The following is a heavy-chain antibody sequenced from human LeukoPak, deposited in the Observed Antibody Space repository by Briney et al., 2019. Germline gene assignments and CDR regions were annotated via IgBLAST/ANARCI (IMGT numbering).Heavy chain of an antibody. J-gene: IGHJ4*02. CDR2: INPNSGDT. D-gene: IGHD5-18*01. CDR1: GYTFTGYY. CDR3: ARNQGRGYSYGLYYFDY. V-gene: IGHV1-2*02. Sequence: ASVKVSCKASGYTFTGYYMHWVRQAPGQGLEWMGWINPNSGDTHYAQKFQGRVTMTRDTSISTAYMELSRLRSDDTAVYYCARNQGRGYSYGLYYFDYWGQGTLVTVSS.